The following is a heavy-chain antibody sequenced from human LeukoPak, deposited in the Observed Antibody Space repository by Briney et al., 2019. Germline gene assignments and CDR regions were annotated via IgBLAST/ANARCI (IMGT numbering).Heavy chain of an antibody. J-gene: IGHJ4*02. Sequence: PGRSLRLSCAASGFTFSSYAMSWVRQAPGKGLEWVSAISGSGGSTYYADSVKGRFTISRDNSKNTLYLQMNSLRAEDTAVYYCAKDSTLYYDFWSGYFADFDYWGQGTLVTVSS. CDR1: GFTFSSYA. CDR2: ISGSGGST. D-gene: IGHD3-3*01. V-gene: IGHV3-23*01. CDR3: AKDSTLYYDFWSGYFADFDY.